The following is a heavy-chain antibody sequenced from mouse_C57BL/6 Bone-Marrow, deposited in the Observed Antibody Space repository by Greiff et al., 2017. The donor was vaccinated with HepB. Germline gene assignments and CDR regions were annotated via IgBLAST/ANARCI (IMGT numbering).Heavy chain of an antibody. V-gene: IGHV1-81*01. CDR1: GYTFTSYG. J-gene: IGHJ1*03. Sequence: VQLQQSGAELARPGASVKLSCKASGYTFTSYGISWVKQRTGQGLEWIGEIYPRSGNTYYNEKFKGKATLTAEKSSSTAYMQLSSLTSEDSAVYFCARDQDYDWYVDVWGTGTTVTVSS. CDR3: ARDQDYDWYVDV. D-gene: IGHD2-4*01. CDR2: IYPRSGNT.